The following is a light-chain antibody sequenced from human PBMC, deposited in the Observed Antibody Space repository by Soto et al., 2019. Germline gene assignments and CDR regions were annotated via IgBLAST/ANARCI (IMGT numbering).Light chain of an antibody. CDR2: DAS. J-gene: IGKJ5*01. V-gene: IGKV1-17*03. CDR3: LQHTNFPLT. Sequence: DIHITQSQSAISATVRGRLTITCLASQGISNHLVWFQQRPGKVPKRLTYDASSLQAGVPSRFSGSGSGTDFTITISSLQPEDFATYYCLQHTNFPLTFGQGTLLEIK. CDR1: QGISNH.